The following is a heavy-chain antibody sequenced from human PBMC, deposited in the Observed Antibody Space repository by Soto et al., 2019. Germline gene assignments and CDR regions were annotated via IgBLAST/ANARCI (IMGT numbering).Heavy chain of an antibody. CDR2: IYYTGST. V-gene: IGHV4-61*01. Sequence: QVQLQESGPGLVKPSETLSLTCTVSGGSVSSGSYYWSWIRQPPGKGLEWIGYIYYTGSTNYNPSLNSRVXXSXDXXKNQFSLKLSSVTAADTALYYGARVARYSGYDFTYWGQGTLVTVSS. CDR3: ARVARYSGYDFTY. D-gene: IGHD5-12*01. CDR1: GGSVSSGSYY. J-gene: IGHJ4*02.